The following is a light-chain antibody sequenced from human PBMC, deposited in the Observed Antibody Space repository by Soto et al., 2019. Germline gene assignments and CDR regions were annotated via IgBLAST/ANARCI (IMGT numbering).Light chain of an antibody. Sequence: ENVLTQFPGSLSLSPGERATLSCRASQSLRSSSLAWFQHKPGQAPRLLIYGASSRASGIPDRFSGSGSGTDFTLTISRLEPEDFAVYYCQQYDTSPRTFGQGTRVEIK. CDR3: QQYDTSPRT. V-gene: IGKV3-20*01. CDR2: GAS. J-gene: IGKJ1*01. CDR1: QSLRSSS.